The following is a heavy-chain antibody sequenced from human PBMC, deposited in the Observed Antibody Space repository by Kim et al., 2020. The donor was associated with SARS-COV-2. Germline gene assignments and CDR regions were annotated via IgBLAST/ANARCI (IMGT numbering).Heavy chain of an antibody. V-gene: IGHV3-21*01. D-gene: IGHD6-19*01. CDR1: GFTFSSYS. Sequence: GGSLRLSCAASGFTFSSYSMNWVRQAPGKGLEWVSSISSSSSYIYYADSVKGRFTISRDNAKNSLYLQMNSLRAEDTAVYYCARDLAGGRIAVAVDFDYWGQGTLVTVSS. CDR2: ISSSSSYI. CDR3: ARDLAGGRIAVAVDFDY. J-gene: IGHJ4*02.